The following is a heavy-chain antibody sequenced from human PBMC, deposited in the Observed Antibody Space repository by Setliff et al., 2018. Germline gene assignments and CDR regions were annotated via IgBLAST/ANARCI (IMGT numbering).Heavy chain of an antibody. Sequence: SETLSLTCSVSGASITSGGFYWTWIRQPAGKALEWIGHISPSGSTTYNPSLKSRVTISVDTSKNQFSVKLSSVTAADTAVYYCARHKSNGSGSYPSLYMDVWGKGIMVTVSS. CDR3: ARHKSNGSGSYPSLYMDV. CDR1: GASITSGGFY. D-gene: IGHD3-10*01. V-gene: IGHV4-61*09. CDR2: ISPSGST. J-gene: IGHJ6*03.